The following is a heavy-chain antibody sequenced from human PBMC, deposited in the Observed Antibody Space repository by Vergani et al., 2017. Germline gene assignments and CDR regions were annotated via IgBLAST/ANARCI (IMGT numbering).Heavy chain of an antibody. D-gene: IGHD1-26*01. Sequence: EVQLVESGGGLVQPGGSLRLSCAASGFTFSSYWMHWVRQAPGKGLVWVSRINSDGSSTTYADSVKGRFTISRDNTKNTLYLQMNSLGAEDTAMYYCARDLGGATPDAFDIWGQGTMVTVSS. CDR2: INSDGSST. CDR3: ARDLGGATPDAFDI. CDR1: GFTFSSYW. J-gene: IGHJ3*02. V-gene: IGHV3-74*01.